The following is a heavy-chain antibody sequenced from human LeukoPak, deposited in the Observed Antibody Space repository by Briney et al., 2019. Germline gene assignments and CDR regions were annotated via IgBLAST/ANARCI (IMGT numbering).Heavy chain of an antibody. CDR1: GFTFSSYW. D-gene: IGHD3-10*01. J-gene: IGHJ4*02. Sequence: GGSLRLSCAASGFTFSSYWMHWVRQAPGKGLVWVSRINSDGSSTSYADSVKGRFTISRDNAKNTLYLQMNSLRAEDTAVYYCAKDFRTSPVLLWFGELSRWGQGTLVTVSS. V-gene: IGHV3-74*01. CDR2: INSDGSST. CDR3: AKDFRTSPVLLWFGELSR.